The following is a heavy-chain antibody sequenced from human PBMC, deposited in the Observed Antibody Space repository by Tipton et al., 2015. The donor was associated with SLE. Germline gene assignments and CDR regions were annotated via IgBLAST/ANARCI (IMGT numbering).Heavy chain of an antibody. CDR3: AKELLTFESTGSFDH. D-gene: IGHD3-22*01. J-gene: IGHJ4*02. CDR2: IYAGGST. V-gene: IGHV3-23*03. Sequence: SLRLSCAASGFTFSRFAMTWVRQAPGKGLEWVSVIYAGGSTYYGDSVEGRFTVSRDNSKDTVDLQMNSLRPDDTAVYYCAKELLTFESTGSFDHWGQGTLVTVSS. CDR1: GFTFSRFA.